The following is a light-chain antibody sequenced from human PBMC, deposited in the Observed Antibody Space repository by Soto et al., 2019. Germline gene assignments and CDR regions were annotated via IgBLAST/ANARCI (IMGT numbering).Light chain of an antibody. CDR2: AAS. V-gene: IGKV1D-12*01. CDR3: KQANCFPFP. Sequence: DIQMTQSPSSVSASVGDRVTITCRASQGISSWLGWYQQKPGKAPKLLIYAASSLQSGVPSRFSGSGSGTVFTLTNSSLQPKDFATYFGKQANCFPFPFGGGTKVEIK. J-gene: IGKJ4*01. CDR1: QGISSW.